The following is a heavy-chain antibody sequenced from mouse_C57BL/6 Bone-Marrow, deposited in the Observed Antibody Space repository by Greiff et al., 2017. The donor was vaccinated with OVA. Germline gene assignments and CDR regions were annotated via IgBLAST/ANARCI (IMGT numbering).Heavy chain of an antibody. CDR2: IYPRSGNT. CDR3: ARWRYSNPYWYFDV. J-gene: IGHJ1*03. V-gene: IGHV1-81*01. CDR1: GYTFTSYG. D-gene: IGHD2-5*01. Sequence: VKLQESGAELARPGASVKLSCKASGYTFTSYGISWVKQRTGQGLEWIGEIYPRSGNTYYNEKFKGKATLTADKSSSTAYMELRSLTSEDSAVYFCARWRYSNPYWYFDVWGTGTTVTVSS.